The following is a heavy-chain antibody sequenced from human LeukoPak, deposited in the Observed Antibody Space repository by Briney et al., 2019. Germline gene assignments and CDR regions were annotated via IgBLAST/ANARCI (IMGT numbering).Heavy chain of an antibody. Sequence: PGGSLRLSCAASGFTFSSYWMYWVRQAPGKGPVWVSSIKTDGRITNYADSVKGRFTISRDNAKNTVYLQMNSLRAEDTAVYYCARSGTGYEKAFFDYWGQGTLVTVSS. D-gene: IGHD5-12*01. CDR1: GFTFSSYW. CDR3: ARSGTGYEKAFFDY. CDR2: IKTDGRIT. V-gene: IGHV3-74*01. J-gene: IGHJ4*02.